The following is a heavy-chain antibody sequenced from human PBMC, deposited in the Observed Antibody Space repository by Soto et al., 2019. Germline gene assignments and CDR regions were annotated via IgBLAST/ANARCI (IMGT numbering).Heavy chain of an antibody. CDR2: INYSGST. D-gene: IGHD3-10*01. Sequence: SATLSLTCTVSGGSMNSYYWSWIRQPPGKGLEWIGYINYSGSTNHNPSLKSRVTISVDTSKKQLSLKLTSVTAADTAVYYCARDSGDSRSDWFDPWGQGTLVTVSS. J-gene: IGHJ5*02. CDR3: ARDSGDSRSDWFDP. CDR1: GGSMNSYY. V-gene: IGHV4-59*01.